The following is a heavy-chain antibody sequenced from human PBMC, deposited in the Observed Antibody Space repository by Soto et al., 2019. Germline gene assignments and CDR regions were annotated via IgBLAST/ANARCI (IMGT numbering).Heavy chain of an antibody. V-gene: IGHV3-7*03. CDR2: IKQDGSEK. CDR1: GFTFSSYG. CDR3: AREIEGTSDY. Sequence: PGGSLRLSCAASGFTFSSYGMHWVRQAPGKGLEWVANIKQDGSEKYYVDSVKGRFTISRDNAKNSLYLQMNSLRAEDTAVYYCAREIEGTSDYWGQGTLVTVSS. J-gene: IGHJ4*02.